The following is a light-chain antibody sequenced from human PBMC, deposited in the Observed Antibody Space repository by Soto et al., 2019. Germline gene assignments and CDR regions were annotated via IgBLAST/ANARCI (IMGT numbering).Light chain of an antibody. J-gene: IGKJ2*01. CDR2: AAS. CDR3: QQSYSTPQT. V-gene: IGKV1-39*01. Sequence: DIQMTQSPSSLSASVGDRVTITCRASQSISSYLNWYQQKPGKAPKLLIYAASSLHSGVPSRFSGSGSGTDFTLNISSLQPEDFATYYCQQSYSTPQTFGQGTKLEIK. CDR1: QSISSY.